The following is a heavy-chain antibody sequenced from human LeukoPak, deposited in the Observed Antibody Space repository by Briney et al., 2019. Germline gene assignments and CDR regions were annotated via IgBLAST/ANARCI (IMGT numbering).Heavy chain of an antibody. J-gene: IGHJ4*02. D-gene: IGHD3-16*01. Sequence: PSETLSLTCTVSSYSISSNNWWSWVRQPPGKGLEWIGEIYHSGSINYNPSLKSRVTISVDKSKNQFSLKLNSVTAADTAVYYCAKDHGGTREDAYWGQGILVTVSS. V-gene: IGHV4-4*02. CDR3: AKDHGGTREDAY. CDR2: IYHSGSI. CDR1: SYSISSNNW.